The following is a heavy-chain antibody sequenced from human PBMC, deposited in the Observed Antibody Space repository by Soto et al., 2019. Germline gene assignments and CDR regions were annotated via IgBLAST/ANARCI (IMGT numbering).Heavy chain of an antibody. CDR1: GFTFSSYG. CDR2: IWYDGSNK. CDR3: AREHSLGDYYYMDV. Sequence: GGSLRLSCAASGFTFSSYGMHWVRQAPGKGLEWVAVIWYDGSNKYYADSVKGRFTISRDNSKNTLYLQMNSLRAEDTAVYYCAREHSLGDYYYMDVWGKGTTVTVSS. D-gene: IGHD3-16*01. J-gene: IGHJ6*03. V-gene: IGHV3-33*01.